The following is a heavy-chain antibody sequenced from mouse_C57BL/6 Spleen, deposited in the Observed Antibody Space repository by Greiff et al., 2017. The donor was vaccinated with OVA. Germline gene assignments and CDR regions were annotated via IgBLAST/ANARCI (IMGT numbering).Heavy chain of an antibody. D-gene: IGHD2-1*01. Sequence: VQGVESGPGLVQPSQSLSITCTVSGFSLTSYGVHWVRQSPGKGLEWLGVIWRGGSTDYNAAFMSRLSITKDNSKSQVFFKMNSLQADDTAIYYCAKSYGNYAWFAYWGQGTLVTVSA. CDR3: AKSYGNYAWFAY. CDR2: IWRGGST. CDR1: GFSLTSYG. V-gene: IGHV2-5*01. J-gene: IGHJ3*01.